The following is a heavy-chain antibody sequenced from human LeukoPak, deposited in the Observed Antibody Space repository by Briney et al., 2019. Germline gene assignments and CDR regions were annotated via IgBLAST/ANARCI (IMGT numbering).Heavy chain of an antibody. V-gene: IGHV1-24*01. CDR2: FDPEDGET. Sequence: GASVTVSCQASGYTLTKLSMHWVRQAPGKGLDWMGGFDPEDGETIYAQKFQGRVTMTEDTSTDTAYMELSSLRSEDTAVYYCATGKALRFLEWLFWFDPWGQGTLVTVSS. CDR1: GYTLTKLS. J-gene: IGHJ5*02. CDR3: ATGKALRFLEWLFWFDP. D-gene: IGHD3-3*01.